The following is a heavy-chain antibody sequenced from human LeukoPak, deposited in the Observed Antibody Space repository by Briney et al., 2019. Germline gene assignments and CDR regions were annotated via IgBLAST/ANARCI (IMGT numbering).Heavy chain of an antibody. CDR2: IMPLFGTA. D-gene: IGHD5-24*01. CDR1: GGTFNSYA. CDR3: ASGSLGDGYGVGDYYQYMDV. V-gene: IGHV1-69*05. Sequence: SVKVSCKASGGTFNSYAISWVRQAPGQGLEWMGGIMPLFGTANYAQEFQGRVTFTTDESASTAYMEVGSLRSEDTAVYYCASGSLGDGYGVGDYYQYMDVWGKGTTVTVSS. J-gene: IGHJ6*03.